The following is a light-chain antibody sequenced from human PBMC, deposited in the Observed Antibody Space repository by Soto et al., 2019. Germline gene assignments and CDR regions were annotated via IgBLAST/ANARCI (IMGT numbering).Light chain of an antibody. J-gene: IGKJ1*01. CDR2: GAS. CDR1: QSVSSSY. V-gene: IGKV3-20*01. Sequence: EIVLTQSPGTLSLSPGERATLSCRASQSVSSSYLAWYQQKPGQAPRLLIYGASSRATGIPDRFSGSGSGTDFTLTISRVEPEDLAVYYCQQYGSSPWTFGPGTKVEIK. CDR3: QQYGSSPWT.